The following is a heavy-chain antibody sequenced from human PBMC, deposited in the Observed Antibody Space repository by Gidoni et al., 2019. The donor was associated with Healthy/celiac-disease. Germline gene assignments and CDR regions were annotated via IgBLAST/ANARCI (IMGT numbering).Heavy chain of an antibody. D-gene: IGHD3-10*01. J-gene: IGHJ2*01. V-gene: IGHV3-53*04. CDR3: ARLRYGSGSYYFDL. CDR2: IYSGCST. Sequence: EVQLVESGGGLVQPGGSLRLSCAASGFTVSSNYMSWVRQAPGKGLEWVSVIYSGCSTYYADSVKGRFTISRHNSKNTLYLQMNSLRAEDTAVYYCARLRYGSGSYYFDLWGRGTLVTVSS. CDR1: GFTVSSNY.